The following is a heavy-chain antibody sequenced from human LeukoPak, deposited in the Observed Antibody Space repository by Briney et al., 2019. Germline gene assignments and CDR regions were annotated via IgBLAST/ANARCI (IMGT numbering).Heavy chain of an antibody. D-gene: IGHD3-22*01. J-gene: IGHJ3*02. V-gene: IGHV3-11*01. CDR2: ISISGSTI. Sequence: GGSLRLSCAASGFTFSDYYMSWIRQAPGKGLEWVSYISISGSTIYYADSVKGRFTISRDNAKNSLYLQMNSLRAEDTAVYYCARYPGYYYDSSGSQDAFDIWGEGTMVTVSS. CDR1: GFTFSDYY. CDR3: ARYPGYYYDSSGSQDAFDI.